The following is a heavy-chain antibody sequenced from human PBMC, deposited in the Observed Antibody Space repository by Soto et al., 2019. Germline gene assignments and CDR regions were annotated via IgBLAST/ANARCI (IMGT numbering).Heavy chain of an antibody. CDR1: GFAFNSYE. Sequence: EVQLVESGGRLVQPGGSLRLACTASGFAFNSYEMDWVRQAPGKGLEWVANIDGAGSRILYTDSVKGRFTISRDNVRNLLYLEMNSLRAEDTALYYCVKEKSVMHCGYDAFDIWGQGTMVTVSS. D-gene: IGHD5-12*01. J-gene: IGHJ3*02. V-gene: IGHV3-48*03. CDR2: IDGAGSRI. CDR3: VKEKSVMHCGYDAFDI.